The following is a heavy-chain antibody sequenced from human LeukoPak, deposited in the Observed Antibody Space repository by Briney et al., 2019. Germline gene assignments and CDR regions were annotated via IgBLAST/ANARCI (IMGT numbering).Heavy chain of an antibody. V-gene: IGHV4-4*07. CDR3: ARVPHYYGSGSYSYQDAFDI. CDR2: IYTSGST. D-gene: IGHD3-10*01. Sequence: SETLSLTCTVSGGSISSYYWSWIRQPAGKGLEWIGRIYTSGSTNYNPSLKSRVTMSVDTSKNQFSLKLSSVTAADTAVYCCARVPHYYGSGSYSYQDAFDIWGQGTMVTVSS. CDR1: GGSISSYY. J-gene: IGHJ3*02.